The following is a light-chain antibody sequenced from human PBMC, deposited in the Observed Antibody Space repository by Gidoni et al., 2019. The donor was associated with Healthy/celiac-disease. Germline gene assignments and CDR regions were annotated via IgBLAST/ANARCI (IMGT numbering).Light chain of an antibody. CDR3: FAWDSSLSAWV. Sequence: QAGLTQPPSVSKGLRQTATLTCTGNSNNVGNQGAAWLQHHQGHPPKLLSYRNNNRPSGISESFSASRSGNTASLTITGLQPEDEGDYYCFAWDSSLSAWVFGGGTKLTVL. CDR2: RNN. CDR1: SNNVGNQG. J-gene: IGLJ3*02. V-gene: IGLV10-54*01.